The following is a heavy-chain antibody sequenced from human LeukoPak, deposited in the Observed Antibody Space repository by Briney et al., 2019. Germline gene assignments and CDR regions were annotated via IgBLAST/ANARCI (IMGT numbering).Heavy chain of an antibody. CDR2: IGGSPGDT. J-gene: IGHJ4*02. CDR3: AKVGLGYAGYDSGGYAYGD. V-gene: IGHV3-23*01. D-gene: IGHD5-12*01. CDR1: GGSISSCY. Sequence: ETLSLTCTVSGGSISSCYWSWIRQPPGKGLEWVSAIGGSPGDTHYADSVKGRFTISRDNYKNTLYLQMNSLRAEDTAEYYCAKVGLGYAGYDSGGYAYGDWGQGTLVTVSS.